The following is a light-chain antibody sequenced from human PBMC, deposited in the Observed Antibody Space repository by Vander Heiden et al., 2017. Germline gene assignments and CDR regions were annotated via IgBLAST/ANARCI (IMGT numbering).Light chain of an antibody. Sequence: SSELTQTSSVSVYPGQTARITCAGDVLAKKYARWFQQKPGQAPVLVIYKDSERPSGIPGRFSGSSSGTTVTLTISVAQVEDEADYDCYAAADNNRVFGGGTKLTVL. CDR1: VLAKKY. CDR2: KDS. CDR3: YAAADNNRV. V-gene: IGLV3-27*01. J-gene: IGLJ2*01.